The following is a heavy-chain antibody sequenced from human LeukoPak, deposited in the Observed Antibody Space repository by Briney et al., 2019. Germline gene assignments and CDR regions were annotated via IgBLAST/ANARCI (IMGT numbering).Heavy chain of an antibody. V-gene: IGHV3-21*05. D-gene: IGHD2-2*01. J-gene: IGHJ4*02. Sequence: GGAPGISSGASGFTLRCYYIQRGRPAPAEGVGGGSFPCSSSSYIYYADSVKGRFTISRDNAKNSLYLQMNSLRAEDTAVYYCASSFWWYQLPYGGVYWGQGTLVTVSS. CDR1: GFTLRCYY. CDR3: ASSFWWYQLPYGGVY. CDR2: PCSSSSYI.